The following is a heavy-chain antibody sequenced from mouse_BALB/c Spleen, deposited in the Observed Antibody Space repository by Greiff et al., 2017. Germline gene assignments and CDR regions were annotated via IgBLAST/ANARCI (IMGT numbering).Heavy chain of an antibody. V-gene: IGHV3-2*02. CDR2: ISYSGST. J-gene: IGHJ4*01. CDR3: ARRSNYYAMDY. Sequence: DVKLVESGPGLVKPSQSLSLTCTVTGYSITSDYAWNWIRQFPGNKLEWMGYISYSGSTSYNPSLKSRISITRDTSKNQFFLQLNSVTTEDTATYYCARRSNYYAMDYWGQGTSVTVSS. CDR1: GYSITSDYA. D-gene: IGHD2-5*01.